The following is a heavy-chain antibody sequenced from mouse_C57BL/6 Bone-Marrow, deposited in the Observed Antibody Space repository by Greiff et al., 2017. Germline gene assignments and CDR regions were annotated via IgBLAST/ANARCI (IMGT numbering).Heavy chain of an antibody. Sequence: VMLVESGAELARPGASVKLSCKASGYTFTSYGISWVKQRTGQGLEWIGEIYPRSGNTYYTEKFKGKATLTADKSSSTAYMELRSLTSEESAVYFCTRSGYSGYFDYWGQGTTLTVSS. J-gene: IGHJ2*01. CDR3: TRSGYSGYFDY. V-gene: IGHV1-81*01. CDR1: GYTFTSYG. CDR2: IYPRSGNT. D-gene: IGHD2-12*01.